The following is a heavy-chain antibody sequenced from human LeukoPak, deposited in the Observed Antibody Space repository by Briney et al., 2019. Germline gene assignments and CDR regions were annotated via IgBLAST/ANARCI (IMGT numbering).Heavy chain of an antibody. J-gene: IGHJ5*02. D-gene: IGHD1-26*01. CDR2: IYYSGST. CDR1: GGSISSSSYY. CDR3: AREGSRWFDP. Sequence: SETLSLTCTVSGGSISSSSYYWGWIRQPPGKGLEWIGSIYYSGSTYYNPSLKSRVTISVDTSKNQFSLKLSSVTAADTAVYYCAREGSRWFDPWGQGTLVTVSS. V-gene: IGHV4-39*07.